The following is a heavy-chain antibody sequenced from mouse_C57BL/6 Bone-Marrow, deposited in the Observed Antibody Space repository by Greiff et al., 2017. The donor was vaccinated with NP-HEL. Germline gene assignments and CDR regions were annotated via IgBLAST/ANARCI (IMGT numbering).Heavy chain of an antibody. J-gene: IGHJ4*01. CDR1: GYTFTDYY. V-gene: IGHV1-26*01. D-gene: IGHD1-3*01. Sequence: EVQLQQSGPELVKPGASVKISCKASGYTFTDYYMNWVKQSHGKSLEWIGDINPNNGGTSYNQKFKGKATLTVDKSSSTAYMELRSRTSEDSAVYYCAREWAMDYWGQGTSVTVSS. CDR2: INPNNGGT. CDR3: AREWAMDY.